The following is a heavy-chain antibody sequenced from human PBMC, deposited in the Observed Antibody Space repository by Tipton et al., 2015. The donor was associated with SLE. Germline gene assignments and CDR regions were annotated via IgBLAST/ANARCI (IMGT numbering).Heavy chain of an antibody. D-gene: IGHD3-10*01. J-gene: IGHJ4*02. Sequence: TLSLTCTVSGGSISSYYWSWIRQPAGKGLEWIGRIYISGGTNYNPSLKSRVTMSIDTSKNQFSLKLSSVTAADTALYYCARDSPMVQGVADYWGQGTLVTVSS. V-gene: IGHV4-4*07. CDR3: ARDSPMVQGVADY. CDR2: IYISGGT. CDR1: GGSISSYY.